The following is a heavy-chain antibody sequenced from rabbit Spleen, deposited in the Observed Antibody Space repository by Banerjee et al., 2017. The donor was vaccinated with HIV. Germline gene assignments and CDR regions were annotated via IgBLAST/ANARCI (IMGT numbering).Heavy chain of an antibody. CDR1: GFSFSSSDY. CDR2: IAGSSSGFT. CDR3: VRDQAGDADHGPYYLNL. Sequence: QSLEESGGGLVQPEGSLTLTCKASGFSFSSSDYICWVRQAPGKGLEWISCIAGSSSGFTYSATWATGRFTISKTSSTTVTLQMTSLTVADTATYFCVRDQAGDADHGPYYLNLWGPGTLVTVS. V-gene: IGHV1S40*01. J-gene: IGHJ4*01. D-gene: IGHD6-1*01.